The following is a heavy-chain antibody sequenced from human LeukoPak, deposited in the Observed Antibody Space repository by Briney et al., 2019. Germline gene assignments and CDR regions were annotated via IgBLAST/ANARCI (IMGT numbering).Heavy chain of an antibody. V-gene: IGHV4-39*07. D-gene: IGHD3-3*01. Sequence: SETLSLTCTASGGSISGSSHYWGWIRQPPGKGLEWIGSIYYSGNTYYNPSLKSRVTISVDKSKNQFSLKLSSVTAADTAVYYCARRTYYDFWSGYYPYFWFDPWGQGTLVTVSS. CDR3: ARRTYYDFWSGYYPYFWFDP. J-gene: IGHJ5*02. CDR1: GGSISGSSHY. CDR2: IYYSGNT.